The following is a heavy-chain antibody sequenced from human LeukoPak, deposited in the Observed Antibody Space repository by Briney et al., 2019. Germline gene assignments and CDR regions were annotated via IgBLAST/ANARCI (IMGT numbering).Heavy chain of an antibody. D-gene: IGHD6-19*01. J-gene: IGHJ4*02. CDR2: ISGSGGST. Sequence: GGSLRLSCAVSGFTFSSYAMSWVRQAPGKGLEWVSAISGSGGSTYYADSVKGRFTISRDNSKNTLYLQVNSLRAEDTGVYYCANPRQNSSGVGRYFDYWGQGTLVTVSS. CDR3: ANPRQNSSGVGRYFDY. V-gene: IGHV3-23*01. CDR1: GFTFSSYA.